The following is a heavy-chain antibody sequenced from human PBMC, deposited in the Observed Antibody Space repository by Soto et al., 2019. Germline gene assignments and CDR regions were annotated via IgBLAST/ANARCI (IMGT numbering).Heavy chain of an antibody. D-gene: IGHD2-8*02. V-gene: IGHV4-31*03. Sequence: QVQLQESGPGLVKPSQTLSLTCTVSGGSISSGGFYWSWIRQHPGKGLEWIGYIYYSGSTYYNPSLKSRVTISVDTSKNQFSLKLSSVTAADTAVYYCARVEELSGANYSYYYGMDVWGQGTTVTVS. CDR3: ARVEELSGANYSYYYGMDV. J-gene: IGHJ6*02. CDR1: GGSISSGGFY. CDR2: IYYSGST.